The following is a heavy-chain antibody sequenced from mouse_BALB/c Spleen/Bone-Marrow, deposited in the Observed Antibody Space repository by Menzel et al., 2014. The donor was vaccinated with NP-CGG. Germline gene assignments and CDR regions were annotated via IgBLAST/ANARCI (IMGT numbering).Heavy chain of an antibody. CDR2: INPYNDGT. CDR1: GYTFTSYV. V-gene: IGHV1-14*01. D-gene: IGHD2-14*01. J-gene: IGHJ3*01. CDR3: ASPYYRYDGFAY. Sequence: EVKLQESGPELVKPGASVKMSCKASGYTFTSYVMHWVEQKPGQGLEWIGYINPYNDGTKYNEKFKGRATLTSDKSSSTAYMELSSLTSEDSAVYYCASPYYRYDGFAYWGQGTLVTVSA.